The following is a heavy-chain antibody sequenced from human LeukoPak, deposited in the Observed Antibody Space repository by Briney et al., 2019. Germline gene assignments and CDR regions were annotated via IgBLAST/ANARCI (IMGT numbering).Heavy chain of an antibody. CDR3: ARESYGGYQFDI. V-gene: IGHV1-3*01. Sequence: ASVKVSCKASGYTFSNYAVHWVRQAPGQRLEWMGRINAGDGDTNHSQKFQGRVTITRDTSASTAHMELSSLRSEDTALYYCARESYGGYQFDIWGQGTVVTVSS. CDR1: GYTFSNYA. D-gene: IGHD4-23*01. J-gene: IGHJ3*02. CDR2: INAGDGDT.